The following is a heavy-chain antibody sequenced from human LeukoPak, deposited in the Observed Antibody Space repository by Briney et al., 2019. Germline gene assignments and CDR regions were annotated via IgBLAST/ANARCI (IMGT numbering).Heavy chain of an antibody. J-gene: IGHJ6*03. CDR2: MSYDGSNK. CDR1: GFTFSSYA. V-gene: IGHV3-30*01. D-gene: IGHD4-11*01. Sequence: PGGSLRLSCAASGFTFSSYAMHWVRQAPGKGLEWVAVMSYDGSNKYYADSVKGRFTISRDNSKNTLYLQMNSLRAEDTAVYYCARVHMTTVRYMDVWGKGTTVTVSS. CDR3: ARVHMTTVRYMDV.